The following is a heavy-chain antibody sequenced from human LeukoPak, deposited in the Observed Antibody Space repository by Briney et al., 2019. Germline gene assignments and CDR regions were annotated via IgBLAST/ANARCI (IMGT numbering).Heavy chain of an antibody. J-gene: IGHJ4*02. V-gene: IGHV3-48*04. CDR3: ARDRRKYNYDSGGYPPY. CDR1: GFTFSTYT. Sequence: GGSLRLSCAASGFTFSTYTMNWVRQAPGKGLEWVSYISSSGSTIYYADSVKGRFTISRDNAKNSLYLQMNTLRAEDTAVYYCARDRRKYNYDSGGYPPYWGQGTLVTVSS. D-gene: IGHD3-22*01. CDR2: ISSSGSTI.